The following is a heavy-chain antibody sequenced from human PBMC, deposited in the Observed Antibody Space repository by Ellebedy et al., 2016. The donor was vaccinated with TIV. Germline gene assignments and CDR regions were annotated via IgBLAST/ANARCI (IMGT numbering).Heavy chain of an antibody. J-gene: IGHJ4*02. D-gene: IGHD6-19*01. CDR1: GGSFSSYY. Sequence: MPSETLSLTCAVYGGSFSSYYWTWIRQPPGKGLEWIGEITHSGSTNYNPSLKSRVTVSVDRSKNQFSLKLTSVTAADTGLYYCARGRTAVATDYWGQGTLVTVSS. CDR3: ARGRTAVATDY. CDR2: ITHSGST. V-gene: IGHV4-34*01.